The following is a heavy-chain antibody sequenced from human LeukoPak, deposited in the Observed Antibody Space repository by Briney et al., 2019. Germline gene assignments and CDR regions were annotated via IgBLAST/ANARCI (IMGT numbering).Heavy chain of an antibody. V-gene: IGHV3-7*01. D-gene: IGHD6-6*01. CDR3: ARRAARTEDTPQPKNYFDY. CDR2: IKQDGSEK. J-gene: IGHJ4*02. Sequence: PGGSLRLSCAASGFTFSSYWMSWVRQAPGKGLEWVANIKQDGSEKYYVDSVKGRFTISRDNAKNSLYLQMNSLRAEDTAVYYCARRAARTEDTPQPKNYFDYWGQGTLVTVSS. CDR1: GFTFSSYW.